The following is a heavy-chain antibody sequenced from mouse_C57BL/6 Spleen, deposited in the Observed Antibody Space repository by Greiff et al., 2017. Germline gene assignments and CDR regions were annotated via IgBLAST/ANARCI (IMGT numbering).Heavy chain of an antibody. J-gene: IGHJ4*01. Sequence: EVQLVESGEGLVKPGGSLKLSCAASGFTFSSYAMSWVRQTPEKRLEWVAYISSGGDYIYYADPVKGRFTISRDNARNTLYLQMSSLKSEDTAMYYCTREIGYDEDYYAMDYWGQGTSVTVSS. D-gene: IGHD2-2*01. CDR2: ISSGGDYI. CDR3: TREIGYDEDYYAMDY. CDR1: GFTFSSYA. V-gene: IGHV5-9-1*02.